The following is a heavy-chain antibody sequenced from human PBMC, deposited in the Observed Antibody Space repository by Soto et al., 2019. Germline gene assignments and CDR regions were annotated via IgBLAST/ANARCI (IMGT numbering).Heavy chain of an antibody. Sequence: EVQLVESGGGLVQPGGSLRLSCAAPGFTFNDYSMNWVRQAPGKGLEWVSYISDSSSTIYYADSVKGRFTISRDNAKNSLYLQMNSLRAEDTAVYFCARDYYDSRGYFFGGHWGQGTLVTVSS. V-gene: IGHV3-48*01. J-gene: IGHJ4*02. D-gene: IGHD3-22*01. CDR2: ISDSSSTI. CDR3: ARDYYDSRGYFFGGH. CDR1: GFTFNDYS.